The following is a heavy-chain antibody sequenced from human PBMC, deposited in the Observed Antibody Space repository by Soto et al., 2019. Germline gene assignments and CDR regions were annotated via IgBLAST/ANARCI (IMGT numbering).Heavy chain of an antibody. CDR1: GGSISSSSYY. CDR3: AMTNTIFGVVDSYYYMDV. D-gene: IGHD3-3*01. CDR2: IYYSGST. V-gene: IGHV4-39*01. Sequence: SETLSLTCTVSGGSISSSSYYWGWIRQPPGKGLEWIGSIYYSGSTYYNPSLKSRVTISVDTSKNQFSLKLSSVTAADTAVYYCAMTNTIFGVVDSYYYMDVWGKGTTVTVSS. J-gene: IGHJ6*03.